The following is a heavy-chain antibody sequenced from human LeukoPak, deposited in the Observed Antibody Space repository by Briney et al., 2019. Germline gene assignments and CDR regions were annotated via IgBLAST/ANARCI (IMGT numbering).Heavy chain of an antibody. D-gene: IGHD3-22*01. CDR1: GFTFSSYA. CDR2: ISGSGGST. Sequence: GGSLRLSCAASGFTFSSYAMSWGRQAPGKGLDWVSAISGSGGSTYYADSVKGRFTISRDNSKNTLYLQMNSLRAEDTAVYYCAKSVRGYYDSSGYYYQGIFQHWGQGTLVTVSS. CDR3: AKSVRGYYDSSGYYYQGIFQH. J-gene: IGHJ1*01. V-gene: IGHV3-23*01.